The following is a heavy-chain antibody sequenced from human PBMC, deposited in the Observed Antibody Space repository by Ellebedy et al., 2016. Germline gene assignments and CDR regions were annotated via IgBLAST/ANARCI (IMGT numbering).Heavy chain of an antibody. CDR2: IFYSGST. CDR1: GGSISSYY. D-gene: IGHD5-24*01. J-gene: IGHJ4*02. Sequence: SETLSLTCTVSGGSISSYYWSWIRQPPGKGLEWIGYIFYSGSTNYNPSLKSRVTISVDTSKNQFSLKLSSVTAEDTAVYYCARLVGWMAPYFDYWGQGTLVTVSS. V-gene: IGHV4-59*01. CDR3: ARLVGWMAPYFDY.